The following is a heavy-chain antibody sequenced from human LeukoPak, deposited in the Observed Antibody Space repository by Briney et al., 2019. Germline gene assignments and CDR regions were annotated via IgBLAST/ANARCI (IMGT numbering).Heavy chain of an antibody. CDR3: ARDFGRYSSPFDP. J-gene: IGHJ5*02. D-gene: IGHD6-19*01. CDR1: GGSISSGDYY. Sequence: PSQTLSLTCTVSGGSISSGDYYWSWIRQPPGKGLEWIGYIYYSGSTYYNPSLKSRVTISVDTSKNQFSLKLSSVTAADTAVYYCARDFGRYSSPFDPWGQGTLVTVSS. CDR2: IYYSGST. V-gene: IGHV4-30-4*08.